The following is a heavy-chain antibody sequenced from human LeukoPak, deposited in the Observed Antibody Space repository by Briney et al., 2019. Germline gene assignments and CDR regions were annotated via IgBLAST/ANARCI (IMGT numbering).Heavy chain of an antibody. CDR1: GFTFSSYA. CDR2: ISYDGSNK. V-gene: IGHV3-30-3*01. Sequence: GRSLRLSCAASGFTFSSYAVHWVRQAPGKGLEWVALISYDGSNKYYADSVKGRFTISRDNSKNTLYLQMNSLRAEDTAVYYCASTPNLYTYGSHFDYWGQGTLVTVSS. D-gene: IGHD5-18*01. J-gene: IGHJ4*02. CDR3: ASTPNLYTYGSHFDY.